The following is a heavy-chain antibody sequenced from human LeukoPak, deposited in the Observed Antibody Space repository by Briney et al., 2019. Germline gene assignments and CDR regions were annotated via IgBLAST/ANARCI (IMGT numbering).Heavy chain of an antibody. D-gene: IGHD5-24*01. J-gene: IGHJ4*02. Sequence: PSETLSLTCTVSGDSINSSNYYWVWIRQPPGKGLEWIGSIYYSGTTYYNPSLKSRVTISVDTSKNQFSLKVSSVTAADTAVYYCARPTVEMATIPFDYWGQGTLVIVSS. CDR1: GDSINSSNYY. CDR3: ARPTVEMATIPFDY. V-gene: IGHV4-39*01. CDR2: IYYSGTT.